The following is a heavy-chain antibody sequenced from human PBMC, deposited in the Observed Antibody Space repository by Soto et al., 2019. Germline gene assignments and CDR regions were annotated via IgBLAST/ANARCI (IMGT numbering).Heavy chain of an antibody. J-gene: IGHJ5*02. CDR2: IIPIFGTA. CDR3: ARDRVGYSNSNWFDP. V-gene: IGHV1-69*13. CDR1: GGTFSSYA. Sequence: SVKVSCKASGGTFSSYAISWVRQAPGQGLEWMGGIIPIFGTANYAQKFQGRVTITADESTSTAYMELSSLRSEDTAVYHCARDRVGYSNSNWFDPWGQGTLVTVSS. D-gene: IGHD4-4*01.